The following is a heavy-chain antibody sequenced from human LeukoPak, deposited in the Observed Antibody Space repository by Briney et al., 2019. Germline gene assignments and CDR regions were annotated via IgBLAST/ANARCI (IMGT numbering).Heavy chain of an antibody. D-gene: IGHD4-17*01. CDR1: GFTFSSYE. CDR3: ARATGTTVTPGPLDV. CDR2: ISGSGSTI. V-gene: IGHV3-48*03. Sequence: HPGGSLRLSCAASGFTFSSYEMNWVRQAPGKGLEWVSYISGSGSTIYYADSVKGRFTISRDNAKNSLYLQMNSLRAEDTAVYYCARATGTTVTPGPLDVWGKGTTVTVSS. J-gene: IGHJ6*04.